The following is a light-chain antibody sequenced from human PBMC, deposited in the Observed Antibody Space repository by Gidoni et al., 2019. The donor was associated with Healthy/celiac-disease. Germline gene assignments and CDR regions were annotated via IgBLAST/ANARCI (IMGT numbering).Light chain of an antibody. J-gene: IGKJ2*01. CDR3: QQYYSTLPYT. Sequence: DIVMTQSPDSLAVSLGERATINCKSSQSVLYSSNNKNYLAWYQQKPGQPPKLLIYWASTRESGVPDRFSVSGSGTDFTLTISSLQAEDVAVYYCQQYYSTLPYTFGQGPKLEIK. CDR2: WAS. V-gene: IGKV4-1*01. CDR1: QSVLYSSNNKNY.